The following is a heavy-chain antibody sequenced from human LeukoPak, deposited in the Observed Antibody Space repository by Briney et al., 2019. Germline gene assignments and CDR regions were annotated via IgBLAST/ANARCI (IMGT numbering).Heavy chain of an antibody. CDR2: INHSGST. J-gene: IGHJ4*02. CDR1: GGSLSGYY. V-gene: IGHV4-34*01. Sequence: SETLSLTCAVYGGSLSGYYWSWIRQPPGKGLEWIGEINHSGSTNYNPSLKSRVTISVDTSKNQFSLKLSSVTAADTAVYYCARRTKGGRGFIDYWGQGTLVTVSS. CDR3: ARRTKGGRGFIDY. D-gene: IGHD3-22*01.